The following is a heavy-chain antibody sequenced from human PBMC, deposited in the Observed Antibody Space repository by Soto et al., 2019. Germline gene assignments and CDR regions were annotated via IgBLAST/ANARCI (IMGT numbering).Heavy chain of an antibody. CDR2: IYHSGST. Sequence: SETLSLTCAVSGGSISSGGYSWSWIRQPPGKGLEWIGYIYHSGSTYYNPSLKSRVTISVDRSKNQFSLKLSSVTAADTAVYYCAGGQVVAAQHWGQGTLVPVSS. CDR1: GGSISSGGYS. D-gene: IGHD2-15*01. V-gene: IGHV4-30-2*01. J-gene: IGHJ4*02. CDR3: AGGQVVAAQH.